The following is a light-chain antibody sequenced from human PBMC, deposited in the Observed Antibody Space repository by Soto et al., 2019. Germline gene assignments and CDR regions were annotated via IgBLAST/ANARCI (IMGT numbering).Light chain of an antibody. V-gene: IGLV2-14*03. Sequence: QSALTQPASVSGSPGQSITISCTGTSSDVGGYNYVSWFQQHPGKAPKLKIYEVSNRPSGVSNRFSGSKSGYTASLTISELQAEDEADYYCVSFTTSKSYVFGTGTKVTVL. CDR3: VSFTTSKSYV. CDR2: EVS. CDR1: SSDVGGYNY. J-gene: IGLJ1*01.